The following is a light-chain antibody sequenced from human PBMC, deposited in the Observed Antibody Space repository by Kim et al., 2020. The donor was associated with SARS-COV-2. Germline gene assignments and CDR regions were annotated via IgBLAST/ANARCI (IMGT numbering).Light chain of an antibody. V-gene: IGKV3-20*01. CDR1: QSVDSSY. CDR3: QQYGTSQT. J-gene: IGKJ2*01. CDR2: GAS. Sequence: SLSPGERATLSCRASQSVDSSYLAWYQQKLGQPPRLLIYGASSRATGIPDRFSGSGSGTDFTLTISRLEPEDVAVYYCQQYGTSQTFGQGTKLEIK.